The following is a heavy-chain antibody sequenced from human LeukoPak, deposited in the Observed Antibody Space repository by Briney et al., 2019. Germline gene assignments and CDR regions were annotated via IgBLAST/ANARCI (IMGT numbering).Heavy chain of an antibody. CDR2: IIPMFGTA. Sequence: SVKVSCKASGGTFSSYEISWVRQAPGQGLEWMGGIIPMFGTARYAQKFQGRVTITTDKSTSTAYMELSSLRSEDTAVYYCASGTTDIVVVPATLRNYYFDYWGQGTLVTVSS. CDR3: ASGTTDIVVVPATLRNYYFDY. D-gene: IGHD2-2*01. V-gene: IGHV1-69*05. CDR1: GGTFSSYE. J-gene: IGHJ4*02.